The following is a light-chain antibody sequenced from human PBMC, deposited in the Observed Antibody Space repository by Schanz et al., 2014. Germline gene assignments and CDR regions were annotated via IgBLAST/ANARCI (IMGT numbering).Light chain of an antibody. CDR2: EVT. CDR3: SSYATSDTVTL. Sequence: QSALTQPASVSGSPGQSINISCTGTSSDVGSYNLVSWYQQHPGKAPKLMMYEVTKRPSGVSSRFSGSKSVTTASLTISGLQAEDEADYYCSSYATSDTVTLFGGGTKLTVL. V-gene: IGLV2-14*02. CDR1: SSDVGSYNL. J-gene: IGLJ3*02.